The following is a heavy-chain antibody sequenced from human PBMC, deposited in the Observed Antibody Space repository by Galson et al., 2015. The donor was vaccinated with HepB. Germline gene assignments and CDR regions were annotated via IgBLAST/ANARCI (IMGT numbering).Heavy chain of an antibody. CDR1: GGSISSGGYY. Sequence: TLSLTCTVSGGSISSGGYYWSWIRQHPGKGLEWIGYIYYSGITYYNPSLKSRVTISVDTSKNQFSLKLSSVTAADTAVYYCARGGPGVTAKRQYYFDYWGQGTLVTVSS. CDR3: ARGGPGVTAKRQYYFDY. D-gene: IGHD2-21*02. J-gene: IGHJ4*02. V-gene: IGHV4-31*03. CDR2: IYYSGIT.